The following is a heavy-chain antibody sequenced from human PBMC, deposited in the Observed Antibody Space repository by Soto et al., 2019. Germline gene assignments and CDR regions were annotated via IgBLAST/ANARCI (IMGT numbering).Heavy chain of an antibody. CDR2: IYYSGST. Sequence: SETLSLTCTVSGGSISSSSYYWGWIRQPPGKGLEWIGSIYYSGSTYYNPSLKSRVTISVDTSKNQFSLKLSSVTAADTAVYYCARHYDFWSGYYPWYYFDYWGQGTLVTVSS. V-gene: IGHV4-39*01. CDR3: ARHYDFWSGYYPWYYFDY. J-gene: IGHJ4*02. CDR1: GGSISSSSYY. D-gene: IGHD3-3*01.